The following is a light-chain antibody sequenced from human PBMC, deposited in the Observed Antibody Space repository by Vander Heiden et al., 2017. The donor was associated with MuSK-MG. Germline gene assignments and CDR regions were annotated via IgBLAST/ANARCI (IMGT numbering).Light chain of an antibody. Sequence: AIRMTQSPSSFSASTGDRVTITCRASQGISSYLAWYQQKPGKAPKLLIYAASTLQSGVPSRFSGSGSATDFTLTISFLQSEDFATYYCQQYDNYPSTFGHGTKVDIK. J-gene: IGKJ3*01. V-gene: IGKV1-8*01. CDR1: QGISSY. CDR2: AAS. CDR3: QQYDNYPST.